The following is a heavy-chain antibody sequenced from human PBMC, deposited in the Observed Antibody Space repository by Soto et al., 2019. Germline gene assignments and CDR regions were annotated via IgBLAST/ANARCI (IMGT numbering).Heavy chain of an antibody. V-gene: IGHV3-30*04. Sequence: PGGSLRLSCAASGFTFSTSIMHWVRQAPGKGLEWVAIIFPNGRDKDYADSVKGRYTISRDNAKNSLYLQMNSLRDEDTAVYYCARVIMDVWGQGTTVTVSS. CDR3: ARVIMDV. CDR1: GFTFSTSI. J-gene: IGHJ6*02. CDR2: IFPNGRDK.